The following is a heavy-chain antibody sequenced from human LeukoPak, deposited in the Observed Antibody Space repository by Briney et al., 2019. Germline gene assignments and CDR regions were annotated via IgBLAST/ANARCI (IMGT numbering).Heavy chain of an antibody. CDR1: GGSFSGYY. Sequence: SETLSLTCAVYGGSFSGYYWSWIRQPPGKGLEWIGEINHSGSTNYNPSLKSRVTISVDTSKNQFSLKLSSVTAADTAVYYCARLLVGGFDYWGQGTLVTVSS. CDR3: ARLLVGGFDY. J-gene: IGHJ4*02. V-gene: IGHV4-34*01. D-gene: IGHD3-10*01. CDR2: INHSGST.